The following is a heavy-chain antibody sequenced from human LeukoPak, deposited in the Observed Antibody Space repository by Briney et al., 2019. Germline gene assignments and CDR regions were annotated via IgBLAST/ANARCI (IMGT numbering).Heavy chain of an antibody. V-gene: IGHV3-23*01. J-gene: IGHJ3*02. D-gene: IGHD3-22*01. CDR2: ISGSGGST. Sequence: GRSLRLSCAASGFTFSSYAMSWVRQAPGKGLEWVSAISGSGGSTYYADSVKGRFTISRDNSKNTLYLQMNSLRAEDTAVYYCAKDRGSLNYYDSSGAGAFDIWGQGTMVTVSS. CDR1: GFTFSSYA. CDR3: AKDRGSLNYYDSSGAGAFDI.